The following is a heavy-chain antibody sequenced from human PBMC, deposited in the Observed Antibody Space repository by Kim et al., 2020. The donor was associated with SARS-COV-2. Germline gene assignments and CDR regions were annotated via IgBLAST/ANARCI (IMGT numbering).Heavy chain of an antibody. CDR3: ARAYSGYDLEEYGMDV. J-gene: IGHJ6*02. CDR1: GFTFSSYA. Sequence: GGSLRLSCAASGFTFSSYAMHWVRQAPGKGLEWVAVISYDGSNKYYADSVKGRFTISRDNSKNTLYLQMNSLRAEDTAVYYCARAYSGYDLEEYGMDVWGQGTTVTVSS. D-gene: IGHD5-12*01. CDR2: ISYDGSNK. V-gene: IGHV3-30*04.